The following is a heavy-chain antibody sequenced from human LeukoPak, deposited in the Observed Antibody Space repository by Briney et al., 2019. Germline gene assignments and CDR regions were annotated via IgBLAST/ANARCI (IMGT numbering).Heavy chain of an antibody. CDR3: ARSLTVPNWFDP. CDR2: ISSSSYI. D-gene: IGHD3-9*01. V-gene: IGHV3-21*01. CDR1: GFSFSSYS. J-gene: IGHJ5*02. Sequence: GGSLRLSCAASGFSFSSYSMNWVRQAPGKGLERVSSISSSSYIYYADSVKGRFTISRDNAKNSLYLQMNSLRAEDTAVYYCARSLTVPNWFDPWGQGTLVTVSS.